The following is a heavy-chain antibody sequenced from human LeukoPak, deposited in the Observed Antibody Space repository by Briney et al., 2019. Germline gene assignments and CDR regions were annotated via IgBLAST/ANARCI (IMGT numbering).Heavy chain of an antibody. V-gene: IGHV3-74*01. D-gene: IGHD3-10*01. CDR3: ASEVDGSGSYYIYYGMDV. J-gene: IGHJ6*02. Sequence: PGGSLRLSCAASGFTFSSYWMHWVRQAPGKGLVWVSRINSDGSSTSYADSVKGRFTISRDNAKNTLYLQMNSLRAEDTAVYYCASEVDGSGSYYIYYGMDVWGQGTPVTVSS. CDR1: GFTFSSYW. CDR2: INSDGSST.